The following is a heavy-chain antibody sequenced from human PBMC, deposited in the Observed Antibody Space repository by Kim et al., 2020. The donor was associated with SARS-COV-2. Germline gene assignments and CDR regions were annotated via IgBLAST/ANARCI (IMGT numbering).Heavy chain of an antibody. CDR2: INWDGGST. CDR1: GFTFDDYA. V-gene: IGHV3-43D*03. D-gene: IGHD3-10*01. CDR3: AKDIKGALWFGELSLP. J-gene: IGHJ5*02. Sequence: GGSLRLSCAASGFTFDDYALHWVRQAPGKGLEWVSLINWDGGSTYYSDSVKGRFTISRDNSKNSLYLQMNSLRAEDTALYYCAKDIKGALWFGELSLPWGQGTLVTVSS.